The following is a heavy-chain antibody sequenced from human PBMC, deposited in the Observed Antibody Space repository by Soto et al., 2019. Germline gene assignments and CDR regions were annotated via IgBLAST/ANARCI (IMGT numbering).Heavy chain of an antibody. D-gene: IGHD1-1*01. J-gene: IGHJ4*02. V-gene: IGHV3-23*01. CDR2: ISGSVGST. Sequence: EVQLLESGGALVQPRGSLRLSCVASGFTFSSYAMSSGRQAPGKGRGWVSAISGSVGSTYYADWVKDRFTISKDNAKITLYLQMNRLRAEDTAVYYCAKMNGNLAGTLDYWGQGTLVTVSS. CDR3: AKMNGNLAGTLDY. CDR1: GFTFSSYA.